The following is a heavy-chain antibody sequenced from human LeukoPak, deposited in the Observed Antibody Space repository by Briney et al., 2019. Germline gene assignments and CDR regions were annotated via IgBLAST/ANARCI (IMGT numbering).Heavy chain of an antibody. V-gene: IGHV4-39*07. J-gene: IGHJ4*02. D-gene: IGHD3-22*01. CDR3: ARGPDDSSGYYKI. Sequence: SETLSLTCTVSGGSISSSGYYWGWVRQPPGKELEWIGSIYYSGSSHYNPSLKSRVSMSRDTAKNQFSLKLSSVTAADTAVYYCARGPDDSSGYYKIWGQGTLVTVSS. CDR1: GGSISSSGYY. CDR2: IYYSGSS.